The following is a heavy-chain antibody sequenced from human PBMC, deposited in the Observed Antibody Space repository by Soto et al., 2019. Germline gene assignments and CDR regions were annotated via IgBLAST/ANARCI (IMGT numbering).Heavy chain of an antibody. CDR3: ARSNLQDDYGDYPRDY. Sequence: GGSLRLSCAASGLTFSSYGMHWVRQAPGKGLEWVAIIWFDGSYKYYADSVKGRFTISRDNSKNTVYLAMNSLRAEDTAVYYCARSNLQDDYGDYPRDYWGQGTLVTVSS. CDR1: GLTFSSYG. D-gene: IGHD4-17*01. J-gene: IGHJ4*02. CDR2: IWFDGSYK. V-gene: IGHV3-33*01.